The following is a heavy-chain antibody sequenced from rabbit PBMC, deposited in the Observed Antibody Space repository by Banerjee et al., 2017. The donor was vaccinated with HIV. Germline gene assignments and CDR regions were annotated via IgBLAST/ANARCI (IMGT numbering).Heavy chain of an antibody. Sequence: QEQLVESGGGLVKPEGSLKLSCTASGFSFSNKAVMCWVRQAPGKGLEWIACINAITGTTYYASWAKGRFTISKTSSTTVTLQMTSLTAADTATYFCATYVDYDGDFNLWGPGTLVTVS. V-gene: IGHV1S45*01. CDR2: INAITGTT. CDR1: GFSFSNKAV. CDR3: ATYVDYDGDFNL. D-gene: IGHD2-1*01. J-gene: IGHJ4*01.